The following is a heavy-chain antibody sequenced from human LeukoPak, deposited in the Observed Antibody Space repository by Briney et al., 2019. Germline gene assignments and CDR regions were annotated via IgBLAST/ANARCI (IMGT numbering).Heavy chain of an antibody. CDR2: IFYGGST. Sequence: SETLSLTCTVSGASISSSSYYWGWIRQPPGKGLEWIGSIFYGGSTYNNPSLKSRVTISVDTSKNQFSLKLSSVTAADTAVYYCASVAYSYGYYFDYRGQGTLVTVSS. J-gene: IGHJ4*02. CDR3: ASVAYSYGYYFDY. V-gene: IGHV4-39*01. CDR1: GASISSSSYY. D-gene: IGHD5-18*01.